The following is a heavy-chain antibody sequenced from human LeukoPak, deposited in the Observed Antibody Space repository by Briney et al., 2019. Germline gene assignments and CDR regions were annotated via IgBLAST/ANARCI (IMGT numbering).Heavy chain of an antibody. V-gene: IGHV4-38-2*02. CDR2: IYHSGST. CDR3: ARDQYSSGWYDQDY. D-gene: IGHD6-19*01. Sequence: PSETLSLTCAVSGYSISSGYYWGWIRQPPGKGLEWIGSIYHSGSTYYNPSLKSRVTISVDTSKNQFSLKLSSVTAADTAVYYCARDQYSSGWYDQDYWGQGTLVTVS. J-gene: IGHJ4*02. CDR1: GYSISSGYY.